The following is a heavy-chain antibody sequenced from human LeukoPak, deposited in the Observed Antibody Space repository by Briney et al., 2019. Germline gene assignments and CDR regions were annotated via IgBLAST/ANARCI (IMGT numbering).Heavy chain of an antibody. CDR3: AKDTERYCSGGSCYYFDY. CDR1: GFTVSNNY. J-gene: IGHJ4*02. V-gene: IGHV3-66*02. D-gene: IGHD2-15*01. Sequence: GGSLRLSCAASGFTVSNNYLSWVRQAPGKGLEWVSVICSDGATFYADSVKGRFAISRDNSKNTLYLQMNSLRAEDTAVYYCAKDTERYCSGGSCYYFDYWGQGTLVTVSS. CDR2: ICSDGAT.